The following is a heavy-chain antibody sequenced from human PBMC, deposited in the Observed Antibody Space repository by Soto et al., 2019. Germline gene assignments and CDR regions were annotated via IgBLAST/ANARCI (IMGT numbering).Heavy chain of an antibody. CDR3: AKVSTGYYDSSGYNDAFDI. Sequence: GGSLRLSCAASGFTFSSYGMHWVRQAPGKGLEWVAVISYDGSNKYYADSVKGRFTISRDNSKNTLYLQMNSLRAEDTAVYYCAKVSTGYYDSSGYNDAFDIWGQGTMVTVSS. D-gene: IGHD3-22*01. J-gene: IGHJ3*02. CDR2: ISYDGSNK. V-gene: IGHV3-30*18. CDR1: GFTFSSYG.